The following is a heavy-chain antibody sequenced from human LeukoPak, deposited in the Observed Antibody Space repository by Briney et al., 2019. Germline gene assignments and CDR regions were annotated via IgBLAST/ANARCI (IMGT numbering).Heavy chain of an antibody. D-gene: IGHD3-10*01. CDR1: GFTVSSNY. Sequence: GGSLRLSCAASGFTVSSNYMSWVRQAPGKGLEWVSVIYSGGSTYYADSVKGRFTISRDNSKNTLYLQMNSLRAEDTAVCYCARGGSLWFGEQNWFDPWGQGTPVTVSS. V-gene: IGHV3-66*01. CDR3: ARGGSLWFGEQNWFDP. CDR2: IYSGGST. J-gene: IGHJ5*02.